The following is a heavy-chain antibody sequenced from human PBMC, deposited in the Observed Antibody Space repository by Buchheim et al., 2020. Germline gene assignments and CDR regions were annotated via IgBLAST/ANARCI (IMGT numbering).Heavy chain of an antibody. CDR2: IYYSGST. V-gene: IGHV4-31*03. CDR3: ARGPTNVETYYYDSSGPYFDY. D-gene: IGHD3-22*01. J-gene: IGHJ4*02. Sequence: QVQLQESGPGLVKPSQTLSLTCTVSGGSISSGGYYWSWIRQHPGKGLEWIGYIYYSGSTYYNPSLKSRVTISVDTYKNQFSLKLSSVTAADTAVYYCARGPTNVETYYYDSSGPYFDYWGQGTL. CDR1: GGSISSGGYY.